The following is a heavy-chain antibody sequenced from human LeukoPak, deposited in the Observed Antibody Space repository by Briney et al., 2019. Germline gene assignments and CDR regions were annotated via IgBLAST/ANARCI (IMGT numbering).Heavy chain of an antibody. CDR2: INQDGSEN. J-gene: IGHJ4*02. CDR1: GFTVGLYW. V-gene: IGHV3-7*01. D-gene: IGHD5-24*01. Sequence: GGSLRLSCAASGFTVGLYWMSWVRRAPGKGLEWVANINQDGSENYSVDSVKGRFTLSRDNAKSSLYLQMNSLRVEDTAVYYCATRNNGCPYHWGQGTLVTVSS. CDR3: ATRNNGCPYH.